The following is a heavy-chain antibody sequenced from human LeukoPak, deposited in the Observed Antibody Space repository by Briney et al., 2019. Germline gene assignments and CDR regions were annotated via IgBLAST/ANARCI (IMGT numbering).Heavy chain of an antibody. CDR1: GGTFSSYA. D-gene: IGHD5-24*01. Sequence: ASVKVSCKASGGTFSSYAISWVRQAPGQGLEWMGGIIPIFGTANYAQKFQGRVTITADESTSTAYMELSSLRSEDTAVYYCARMVGMATILSAFDYWGQGTLVTVSS. V-gene: IGHV1-69*01. J-gene: IGHJ4*02. CDR3: ARMVGMATILSAFDY. CDR2: IIPIFGTA.